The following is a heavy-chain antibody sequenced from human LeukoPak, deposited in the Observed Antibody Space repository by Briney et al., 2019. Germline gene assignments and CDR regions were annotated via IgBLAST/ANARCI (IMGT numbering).Heavy chain of an antibody. CDR3: AKTADYYGSGSYYMRGYSETGWFDP. CDR1: GFTFDDYA. Sequence: GRSLRLSCAASGFTFDDYAMHWVRQAPGKGLEWVSGISWNSGSIGYADSVKGRFTISRDNAKNSLYLQMNSLRAEDTALYYCAKTADYYGSGSYYMRGYSETGWFDPWGQGTLVTVSS. D-gene: IGHD3-10*01. J-gene: IGHJ5*02. V-gene: IGHV3-9*01. CDR2: ISWNSGSI.